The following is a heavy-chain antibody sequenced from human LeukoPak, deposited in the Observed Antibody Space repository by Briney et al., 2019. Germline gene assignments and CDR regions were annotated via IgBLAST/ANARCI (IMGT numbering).Heavy chain of an antibody. CDR3: AKDISGRHTNWPFDY. J-gene: IGHJ4*02. CDR1: GFTFSSYA. Sequence: PGGSLRLSCAASGFTFSSYAMSWVRQAPGKGLEWVSAISGSGGSTYYADSVKGRFTISRDNSKNTLYLQMNSLRAEDTAVYYCAKDISGRHTNWPFDYWGQGTLVTVSS. V-gene: IGHV3-23*01. CDR2: ISGSGGST. D-gene: IGHD1-1*01.